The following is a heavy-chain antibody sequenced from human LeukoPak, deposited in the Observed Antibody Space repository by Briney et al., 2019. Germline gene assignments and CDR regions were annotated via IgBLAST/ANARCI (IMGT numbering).Heavy chain of an antibody. CDR3: ARLLVEDIVVVPAATNRVHWFDP. D-gene: IGHD2-2*01. V-gene: IGHV4-30-4*01. Sequence: SETLSLTCTVSGGSISSLYYYWGWIRQPPGKGLEWIGYIYYSRSTYYNPSLKSRFTISVDTSKNQFSLKLSSVTAADTAVYYCARLLVEDIVVVPAATNRVHWFDPWGQGTLVTVSS. CDR2: IYYSRST. CDR1: GGSISSLYYY. J-gene: IGHJ5*02.